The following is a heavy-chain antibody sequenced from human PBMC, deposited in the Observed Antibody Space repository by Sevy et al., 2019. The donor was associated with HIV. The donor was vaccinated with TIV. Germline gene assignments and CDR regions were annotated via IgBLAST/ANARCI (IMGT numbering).Heavy chain of an antibody. CDR2: IYPGDSDT. V-gene: IGHV5-51*01. J-gene: IGHJ4*02. CDR1: GYSFSIYW. CDR3: ARGREDYVWGSYRSIPPSFDY. Sequence: GESLKISCKGSGYSFSIYWIGWVRQMPGKGLEWMGIIYPGDSDTRYSPSFQGQVNISADKSISTAYLQWSSLKASDTAMYYCARGREDYVWGSYRSIPPSFDYWGQGTLVTVSS. D-gene: IGHD3-16*02.